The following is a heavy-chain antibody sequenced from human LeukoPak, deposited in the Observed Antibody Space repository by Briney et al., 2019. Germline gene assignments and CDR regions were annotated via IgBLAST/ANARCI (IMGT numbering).Heavy chain of an antibody. D-gene: IGHD3-3*01. J-gene: IGHJ1*01. Sequence: GASVKVSCKASGYTFTGYYMHWVRQAPGQGLEWMGWINPNSGGTNYAQKFQGRVTMTRDTSISTAYMEPSRLRSDDTAVYYCARDQGSIFGAQYFQHWGQGTLVTVSS. CDR2: INPNSGGT. CDR3: ARDQGSIFGAQYFQH. CDR1: GYTFTGYY. V-gene: IGHV1-2*02.